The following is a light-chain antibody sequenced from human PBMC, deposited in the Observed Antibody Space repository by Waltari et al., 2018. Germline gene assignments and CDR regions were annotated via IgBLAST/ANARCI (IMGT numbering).Light chain of an antibody. CDR1: SSDVGGSKF. Sequence: QSALTPPPSASGSPVQSVTIACPVTSSDVGGSKFFPWYQQYPGKAPKLIIYEISKRPSGVPDRFSGSKSGNTASLTVSGLQPEDEAEYFCSSYAATHNLVFGGGTKLTV. CDR3: SSYAATHNLV. J-gene: IGLJ3*02. CDR2: EIS. V-gene: IGLV2-8*01.